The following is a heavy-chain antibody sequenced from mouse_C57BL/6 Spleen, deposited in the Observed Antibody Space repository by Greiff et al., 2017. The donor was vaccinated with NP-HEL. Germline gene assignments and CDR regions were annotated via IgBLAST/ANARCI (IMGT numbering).Heavy chain of an antibody. CDR3: ARRGYGSSYKAY. CDR1: GYTFTSYW. CDR2: IYPSDSET. D-gene: IGHD1-1*01. J-gene: IGHJ3*01. V-gene: IGHV1-61*01. Sequence: QVQLQQPGAELVRPGSSVKLSCKASGYTFTSYWMDWVKQRPGQGLEWIGNIYPSDSETHYNQKFKDKATLTVDKSSSTAYMQLSSLTSEDSAVEYCARRGYGSSYKAYWGQGTLVTVSA.